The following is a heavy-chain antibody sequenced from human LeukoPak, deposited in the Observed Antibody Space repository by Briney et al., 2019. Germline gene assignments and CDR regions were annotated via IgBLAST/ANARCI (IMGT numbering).Heavy chain of an antibody. Sequence: PSETLSLTCTVSGGSISSYYWSWIRQPPGKGLEWIGYIYYSGSTNYNPSLKSRVTISVDTSKNQFSPKLSSVTAADTAVYYCARDKSIAAAGMDWGQGTLVTVSS. J-gene: IGHJ4*02. D-gene: IGHD6-13*01. CDR2: IYYSGST. V-gene: IGHV4-59*01. CDR1: GGSISSYY. CDR3: ARDKSIAAAGMD.